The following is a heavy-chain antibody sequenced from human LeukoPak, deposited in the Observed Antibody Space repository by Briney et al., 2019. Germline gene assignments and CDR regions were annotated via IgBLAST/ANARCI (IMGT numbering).Heavy chain of an antibody. J-gene: IGHJ4*02. CDR2: ISSSGSTI. CDR3: ARDARDSSGYHYGPFDY. Sequence: GGSLRLSCAASGFTFSSYEMNWVRQARGKGLEWVSYISSSGSTIYYADSVKGRFTISRDNAKNSLYLQMNSLRAEDTAVYYCARDARDSSGYHYGPFDYWGQGTLVTVSS. V-gene: IGHV3-48*03. D-gene: IGHD3-22*01. CDR1: GFTFSSYE.